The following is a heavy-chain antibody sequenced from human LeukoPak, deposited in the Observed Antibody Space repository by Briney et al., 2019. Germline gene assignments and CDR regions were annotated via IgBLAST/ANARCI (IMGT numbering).Heavy chain of an antibody. CDR3: AKARDTSFYYYGMDV. Sequence: PGGSLRLSCAASGFTFSNYAMTWVRQAPGKGLEWVSGINAPGVSTYYADSVKGRFTISRDNSKSTLYLQMNSLRAEDTAIYYCAKARDTSFYYYGMDVWGQGTTVTVSS. V-gene: IGHV3-23*01. D-gene: IGHD5-18*01. CDR2: INAPGVST. J-gene: IGHJ6*02. CDR1: GFTFSNYA.